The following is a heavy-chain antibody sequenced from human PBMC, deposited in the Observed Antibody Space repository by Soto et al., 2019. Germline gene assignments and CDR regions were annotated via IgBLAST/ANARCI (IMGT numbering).Heavy chain of an antibody. V-gene: IGHV3-23*01. CDR2: ISSSAQST. CDR3: AKGDWDYIAGHFDY. Sequence: PGGSLRLSCAASGFTFNNYAISWVRQAPGKGLEWVSAISSSAQSTHCADSVKGRFTISRDISKNTLYLQMNSLRAEDTAVYYCAKGDWDYIAGHFDYWGQGTLVTVSS. J-gene: IGHJ4*02. CDR1: GFTFNNYA. D-gene: IGHD1-7*01.